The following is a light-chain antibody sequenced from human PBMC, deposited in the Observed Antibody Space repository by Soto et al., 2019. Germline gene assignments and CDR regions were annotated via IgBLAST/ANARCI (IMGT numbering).Light chain of an antibody. CDR1: SSDVGGYNY. Sequence: QSALTQPASVSGSPGQSITISCTGTSSDVGGYNYVSWYQQHPGKAPKLMIYEVSNRPSGVSNRFSGSKSGNTASLTISGLQAEDEADYYCSSYTSSSTRVFGVGTKHTVL. J-gene: IGLJ3*02. CDR3: SSYTSSSTRV. V-gene: IGLV2-14*01. CDR2: EVS.